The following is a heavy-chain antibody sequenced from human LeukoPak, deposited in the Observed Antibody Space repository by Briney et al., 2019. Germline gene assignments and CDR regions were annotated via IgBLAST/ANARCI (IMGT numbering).Heavy chain of an antibody. CDR3: ASTVVVVDEDYYYMDV. CDR1: GGSISSSSYY. D-gene: IGHD2-15*01. J-gene: IGHJ6*03. V-gene: IGHV4-39*07. Sequence: SETLSLTCTVSGGSISSSSYYWGWIRQPPGKGLEWIGSIYYSGSTYYNPSLKSRVTISVDTSKNQFSLKLSSVTAADTAVYYCASTVVVVDEDYYYMDVWGKGTTVTISS. CDR2: IYYSGST.